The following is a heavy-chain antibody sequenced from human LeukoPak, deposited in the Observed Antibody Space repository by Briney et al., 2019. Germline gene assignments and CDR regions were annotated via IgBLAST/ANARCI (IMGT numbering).Heavy chain of an antibody. D-gene: IGHD3-10*02. V-gene: IGHV3-20*04. CDR3: AELGITMIGGV. CDR2: INWRGADT. J-gene: IGHJ6*04. Sequence: GGSLRLSCAASGFSFDYFAMSWVRQAPGKVLEWVSGINWRGADTAYADSVKGRLTIYRENAKNSLYLQMNSLRAEDTAVYYCAELGITMIGGVWGKGTTVTISS. CDR1: GFSFDYFA.